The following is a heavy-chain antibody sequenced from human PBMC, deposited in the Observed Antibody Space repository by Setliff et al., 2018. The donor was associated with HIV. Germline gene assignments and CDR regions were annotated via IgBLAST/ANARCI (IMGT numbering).Heavy chain of an antibody. CDR3: ARLPQDVRSSIDF. CDR2: IYSDDYT. J-gene: IGHJ4*02. CDR1: GFNVNNKY. Sequence: GGSLRLSCAASGFNVNNKYMSWVRQAPGKGLEWVSIIYSDDYTKYADSLKGRFTISRDTSKNTLYLQMNSQRAEDTAVYYCARLPQDVRSSIDFWGQGTLVTVSS. D-gene: IGHD6-6*01. V-gene: IGHV3-66*04.